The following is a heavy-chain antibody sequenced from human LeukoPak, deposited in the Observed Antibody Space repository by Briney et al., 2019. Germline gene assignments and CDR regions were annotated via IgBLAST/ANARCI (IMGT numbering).Heavy chain of an antibody. CDR2: IIPIFGTA. V-gene: IGHV1-69*13. Sequence: SVKVSCKASGGTFSSYAISWVRQAPGQGLEWMGGIIPIFGTANYAQKFQGRVTITADESTSTAYMELSSLRSEDTAVYYCASGNRDSSGYYDSFDYWGQGTLVTVSS. CDR1: GGTFSSYA. D-gene: IGHD3-22*01. J-gene: IGHJ4*02. CDR3: ASGNRDSSGYYDSFDY.